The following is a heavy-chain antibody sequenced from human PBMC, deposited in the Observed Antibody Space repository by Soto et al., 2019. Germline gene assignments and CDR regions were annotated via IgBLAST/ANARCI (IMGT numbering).Heavy chain of an antibody. CDR1: GFTFSSYA. D-gene: IGHD6-13*01. CDR3: AKDPASTPSSWYENAFDI. V-gene: IGHV3-23*01. Sequence: GGSLRLSCAASGFTFSSYAMSWVRQAPGKGLEWVSAISGSGGSTYYADSVKGRFTISRDNSKNTLYLQMNSLRAEDTAVYYCAKDPASTPSSWYENAFDIWGQGTMVTVSS. CDR2: ISGSGGST. J-gene: IGHJ3*02.